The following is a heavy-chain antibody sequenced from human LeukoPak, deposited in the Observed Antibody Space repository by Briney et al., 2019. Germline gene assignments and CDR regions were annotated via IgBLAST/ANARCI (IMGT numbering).Heavy chain of an antibody. D-gene: IGHD2-15*01. CDR3: ARVVSVAYYYMDV. CDR2: VYSDAGT. Sequence: GGSLRLSCGASGFTVSRKYMSWVRQAPGKGLEWVSVVYSDAGTYYADSVKGRFAISRDSSKNTLYLQMNSLRAEDTAVYYCARVVSVAYYYMDVWGKGTTVTVSS. J-gene: IGHJ6*03. CDR1: GFTVSRKY. V-gene: IGHV3-66*01.